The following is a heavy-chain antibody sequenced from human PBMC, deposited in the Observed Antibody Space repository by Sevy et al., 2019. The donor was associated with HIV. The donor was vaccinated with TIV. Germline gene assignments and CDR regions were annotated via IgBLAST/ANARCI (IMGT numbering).Heavy chain of an antibody. Sequence: ASVKVSCKASGYTFTSYDINWVRQATGQGLEWMGWMNPNSGNTGYAQKFQGRVTMTRNTSISTAYMVLSSLRSEDTAVYYCARWVWYYDSSGPYYYYGMDVWGQGTTVTVSS. D-gene: IGHD3-22*01. V-gene: IGHV1-8*01. J-gene: IGHJ6*02. CDR3: ARWVWYYDSSGPYYYYGMDV. CDR2: MNPNSGNT. CDR1: GYTFTSYD.